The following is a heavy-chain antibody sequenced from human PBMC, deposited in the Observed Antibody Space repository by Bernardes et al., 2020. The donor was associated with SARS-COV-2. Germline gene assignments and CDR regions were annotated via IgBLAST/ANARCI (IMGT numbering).Heavy chain of an antibody. CDR2: INANSGGT. D-gene: IGHD2-2*01. V-gene: IGHV1-2*02. Sequence: ASVKVSCKASGYTFTDYYIHWVRQAPGQGLEGMGWINANSGGTNYAQKFQGRVTMTRDTSINTAYVELSRLISDDTAVYYCARVYRSTFRAFDFWGQGTMVTVSS. CDR1: GYTFTDYY. J-gene: IGHJ3*01. CDR3: ARVYRSTFRAFDF.